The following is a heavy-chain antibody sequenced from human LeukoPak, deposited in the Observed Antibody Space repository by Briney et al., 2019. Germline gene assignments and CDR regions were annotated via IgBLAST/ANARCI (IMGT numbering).Heavy chain of an antibody. CDR3: ARVHEVTTSISY. D-gene: IGHD4-17*01. V-gene: IGHV4-39*07. CDR1: GGSISSSSYY. J-gene: IGHJ4*02. CDR2: IYYSGST. Sequence: SETLSLTCTVSGGSISSSSYYWGWVRQPPGKGLEWIGSIYYSGSTYYNPSLKSRVTISVDTSKNQFSLKLSSVTAADTAVYYCARVHEVTTSISYWGQGTLVTVSS.